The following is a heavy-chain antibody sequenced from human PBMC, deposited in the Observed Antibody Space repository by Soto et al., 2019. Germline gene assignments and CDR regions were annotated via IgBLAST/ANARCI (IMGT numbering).Heavy chain of an antibody. CDR3: ARARTDIVPDY. V-gene: IGHV3-21*01. CDR2: ISSSSSYI. D-gene: IGHD5-12*01. Sequence: EVQLVESGGGLVTPGGSLRLSCAASGFTFSIYSMNWVRQAPGKGLEWVSSISSSSSYIYYAGSMKGRFTISRDNARNSLYLQMNSLRAEDTAVYYCARARTDIVPDYWGQGTLVTVSS. J-gene: IGHJ4*02. CDR1: GFTFSIYS.